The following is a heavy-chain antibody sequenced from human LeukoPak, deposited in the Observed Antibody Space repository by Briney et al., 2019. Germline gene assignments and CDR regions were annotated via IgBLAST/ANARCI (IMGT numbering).Heavy chain of an antibody. CDR2: INPNTGDT. J-gene: IGHJ4*02. Sequence: ASVKVSFKASGYRFSSFGINWMRQAPGQGLEWMGWINPNTGDTSFAQKFQGRVTLTRDTSISTAYMELSRLKSDDTAVYYCARLFNYYDNSGYYQYYFDYWGQGTLVTVSS. CDR1: GYRFSSFG. D-gene: IGHD3-22*01. CDR3: ARLFNYYDNSGYYQYYFDY. V-gene: IGHV1-2*02.